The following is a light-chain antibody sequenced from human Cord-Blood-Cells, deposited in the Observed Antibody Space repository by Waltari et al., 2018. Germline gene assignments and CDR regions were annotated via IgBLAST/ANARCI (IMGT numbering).Light chain of an antibody. Sequence: DVVMTQSPLSLPVTLGQPASISCRSSQILVYSDGNTYLNWFQQRPGQSPRRLIYKVSNRDSGVPDRFSGSGSGTDFTLKISRVEAEDVGVYYCMQGTQGTFGQGTKVEVK. CDR2: KVS. CDR1: QILVYSDGNTY. J-gene: IGKJ1*01. CDR3: MQGTQGT. V-gene: IGKV2-30*01.